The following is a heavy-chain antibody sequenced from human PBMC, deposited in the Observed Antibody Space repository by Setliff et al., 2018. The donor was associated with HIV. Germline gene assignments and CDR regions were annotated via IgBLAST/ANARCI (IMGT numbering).Heavy chain of an antibody. V-gene: IGHV1-18*01. D-gene: IGHD3-22*01. J-gene: IGHJ4*02. Sequence: ASVKVSCKASRRTFNSHTINWVRQAPGQGLEWMGWISGYNGNTNYAQKLQGRVTLTTDTSTSTAHMELRSLRPDDTAVYYCAKGMDYYDTSGYYQYYFDYWGQGTLVTVSS. CDR3: AKGMDYYDTSGYYQYYFDY. CDR1: RRTFNSHT. CDR2: ISGYNGNT.